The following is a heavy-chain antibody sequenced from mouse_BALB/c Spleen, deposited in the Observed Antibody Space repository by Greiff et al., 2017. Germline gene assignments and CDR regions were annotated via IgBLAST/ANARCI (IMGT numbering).Heavy chain of an antibody. J-gene: IGHJ2*01. CDR2: IYPGNVNT. CDR3: ARSPTATIDY. D-gene: IGHD1-2*01. CDR1: GYTFTSYY. V-gene: IGHV1S56*01. Sequence: VQLQQSGPELVKPGASVRISCKASGYTFTSYYIHWVKQRPGQGLEWIGWIYPGNVNTKYNEKFKGKATLTADKSSSTAYMQLSSLTSEDSAVYFCARSPTATIDYWGQGTTLTVSS.